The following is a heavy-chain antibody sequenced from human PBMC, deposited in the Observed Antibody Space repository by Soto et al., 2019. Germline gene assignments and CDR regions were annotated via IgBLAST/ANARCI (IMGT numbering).Heavy chain of an antibody. CDR3: ARDRGYDAHDYYYNAMDV. V-gene: IGHV3-21*01. D-gene: IGHD2-15*01. J-gene: IGHJ6*02. CDR1: GFTFRTYT. Sequence: GGSMRLSCVASGFTFRTYTMNWVRQAPGKGLEWVSGIRGFSPYTFYAESVKGRFTISRDNAKNSLYLQMNSLGVEDTAVYYCARDRGYDAHDYYYNAMDVWGQGTTVTVSS. CDR2: IRGFSPYT.